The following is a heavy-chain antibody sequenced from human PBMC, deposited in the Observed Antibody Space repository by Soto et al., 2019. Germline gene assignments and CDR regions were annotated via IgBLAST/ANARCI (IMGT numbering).Heavy chain of an antibody. V-gene: IGHV3-11*01. CDR1: GFTFSDYY. J-gene: IGHJ2*01. CDR3: ARILVDSVSYHWYFDL. CDR2: ISYSSNTI. Sequence: QVQLVESGGGLVKPGGSLRLSCAASGFTFSDYYMSWFRRAPGRGLEWVSYISYSSNTIHYADSVKGRFTISRDNAKNSLHLQMNSLRAEDTAVYYCARILVDSVSYHWYFDLWGRGSLVTVSS. D-gene: IGHD6-6*01.